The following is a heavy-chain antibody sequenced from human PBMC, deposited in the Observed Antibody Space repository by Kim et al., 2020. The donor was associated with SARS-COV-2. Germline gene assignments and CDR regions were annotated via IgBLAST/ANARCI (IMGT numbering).Heavy chain of an antibody. CDR2: IVGSGYTT. CDR1: GFTFSSHA. J-gene: IGHJ4*02. Sequence: GGSLRLSCAASGFTFSSHAMMWVRQAPGKGLDSISSIVGSGYTTYYADSVKGRFTISRDNSKNTLYLQMNSLRADDTAGYYCGKSSGVSSYYFDYWGQGIPVTVSS. D-gene: IGHD2-15*01. CDR3: GKSSGVSSYYFDY. V-gene: IGHV3-23*01.